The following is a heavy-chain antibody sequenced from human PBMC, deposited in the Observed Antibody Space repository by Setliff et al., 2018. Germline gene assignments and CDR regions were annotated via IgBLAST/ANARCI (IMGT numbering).Heavy chain of an antibody. CDR1: GYSISSGYI. J-gene: IGHJ4*02. D-gene: IGHD6-13*01. CDR3: ASLSPIAAAYDY. V-gene: IGHV4-38-2*02. CDR2: IGHTGSI. Sequence: SETLSLTCTVSGYSISSGYIWGWIRQPPGKGLEWVGNIGHTGSINYNPSLKSRLTISRDTSKNQVSLKLNSVTATDTAVYYCASLSPIAAAYDYWGQGTLVTVSS.